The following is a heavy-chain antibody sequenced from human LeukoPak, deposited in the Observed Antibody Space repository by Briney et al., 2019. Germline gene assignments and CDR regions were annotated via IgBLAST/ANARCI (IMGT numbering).Heavy chain of an antibody. V-gene: IGHV3-64D*09. CDR2: VSSDGGST. Sequence: GGSLRLSCSASGFTFSNFPMHWVRQAPGKGLEYVSAVSSDGGSTYYADSVRGRFTISRDNSKNTLSLQMGSLRAEDAAVYYCVKAILFGSVSYYADWGQGTLVTVSS. CDR3: VKAILFGSVSYYAD. J-gene: IGHJ4*02. CDR1: GFTFSNFP. D-gene: IGHD3-22*01.